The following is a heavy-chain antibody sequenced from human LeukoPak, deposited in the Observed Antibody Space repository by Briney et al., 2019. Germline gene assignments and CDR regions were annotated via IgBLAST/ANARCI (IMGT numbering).Heavy chain of an antibody. CDR3: ARHVRSSSSRNYFDY. CDR1: DGSVSSSFYH. Sequence: PSETLSLTCTVSDGSVSSSFYHWGWIRQPPGKGLEWIGSGYYSGNTYYNPSLKSRVTISVDMSKNQVSLNLTSVTAADTAMYYCARHVRSSSSRNYFDYWGQGILVTVSS. CDR2: GYYSGNT. J-gene: IGHJ4*02. V-gene: IGHV4-39*01. D-gene: IGHD6-6*01.